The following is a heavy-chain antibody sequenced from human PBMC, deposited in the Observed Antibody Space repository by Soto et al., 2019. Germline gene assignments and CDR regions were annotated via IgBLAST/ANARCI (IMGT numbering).Heavy chain of an antibody. CDR3: ARRGQLVVNGQSYYYYYMDV. J-gene: IGHJ6*03. CDR2: INSDGSST. D-gene: IGHD3-22*01. CDR1: GFTFSSYW. Sequence: GGSLRLSCAASGFTFSSYWMHWVRQAPGKGLVWVSRINSDGSSTSYADSVKGRFTISRDNAKNTLYLQMNSLRAEDTAVYYCARRGQLVVNGQSYYYYYMDVWGKGTTVTVSS. V-gene: IGHV3-74*01.